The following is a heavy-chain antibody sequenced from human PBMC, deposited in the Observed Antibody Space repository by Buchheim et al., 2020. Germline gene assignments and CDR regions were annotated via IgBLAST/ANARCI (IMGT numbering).Heavy chain of an antibody. CDR2: INPSGGST. CDR3: ARVWISVSGSSEGDAFDI. J-gene: IGHJ3*02. Sequence: QVQLVQSGAEVKKPGASVKVSCKASGYTFTSYYMHWVRQAPGQGLEWMGIINPSGGSTSYAQKFQGRVTMTRDTSTSTVYMELSSLRSEDSAVYYCARVWISVSGSSEGDAFDIWGQGT. CDR1: GYTFTSYY. D-gene: IGHD1-26*01. V-gene: IGHV1-46*01.